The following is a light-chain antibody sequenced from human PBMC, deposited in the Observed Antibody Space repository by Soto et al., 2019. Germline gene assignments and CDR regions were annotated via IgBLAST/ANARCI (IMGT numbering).Light chain of an antibody. J-gene: IGKJ5*01. CDR1: QTLSNSF. Sequence: EIGLTQSSGTLSLSPGERATRSCRASQTLSNSFIAWYQQKPGQAPRLLIYDTSSRATGVPDRYSASGSGTDFTLTISRLEPEDFAVFFCQQYGTSEIIFGQGTRLEIK. CDR2: DTS. V-gene: IGKV3-20*01. CDR3: QQYGTSEII.